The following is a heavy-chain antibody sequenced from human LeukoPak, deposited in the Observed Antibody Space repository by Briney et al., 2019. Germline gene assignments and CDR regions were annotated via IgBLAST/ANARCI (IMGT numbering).Heavy chain of an antibody. CDR1: GYTFTGHY. V-gene: IGHV1-69*06. J-gene: IGHJ4*02. CDR3: GARPPYSGYEDGDY. Sequence: SVKVSCKASGYTFTGHYINWVRQAPGQGLEWMGGIIPMFGTADYAQKFQGRVTITADKSTNTADMELRSPRSEGTAVYYSGARPPYSGYEDGDYWGEGTQVTVSS. D-gene: IGHD5-12*01. CDR2: IIPMFGTA.